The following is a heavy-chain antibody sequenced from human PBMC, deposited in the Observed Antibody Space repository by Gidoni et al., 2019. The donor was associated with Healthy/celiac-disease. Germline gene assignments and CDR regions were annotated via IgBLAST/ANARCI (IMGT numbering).Heavy chain of an antibody. Sequence: QVQLQESGPGLVKPSETLPLTCTVPGGSTSSDYWSWIRQPPGKGLEWIGYIYYSGSTNYNPSLKSRVTISVDTSKKRFSLKLGSVTAADTAVYYCARGWELLSAFDIWGQGTMVTVSS. CDR1: GGSTSSDY. J-gene: IGHJ3*02. V-gene: IGHV4-59*01. D-gene: IGHD1-26*01. CDR3: ARGWELLSAFDI. CDR2: IYYSGST.